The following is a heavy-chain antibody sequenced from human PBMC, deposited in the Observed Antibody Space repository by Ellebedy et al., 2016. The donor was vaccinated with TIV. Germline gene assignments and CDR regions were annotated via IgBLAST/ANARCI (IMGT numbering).Heavy chain of an antibody. J-gene: IGHJ5*02. V-gene: IGHV3-7*03. Sequence: GESLKISCAASGFTFSSYWMSWVRQAPGKGLEWLANIKQDGSEKYYVDSVKGRFTISRDNAKNSLYLQMNSLRAEDTAVYYCARLQMTTTFNWFDPWGQGTLVTVSS. D-gene: IGHD4-17*01. CDR1: GFTFSSYW. CDR3: ARLQMTTTFNWFDP. CDR2: IKQDGSEK.